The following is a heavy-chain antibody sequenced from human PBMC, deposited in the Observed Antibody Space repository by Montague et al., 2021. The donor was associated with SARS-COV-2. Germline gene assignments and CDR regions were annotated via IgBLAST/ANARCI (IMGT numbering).Heavy chain of an antibody. D-gene: IGHD3-10*01. CDR1: GFTLSSYC. J-gene: IGHJ4*02. CDR2: IISAGSNT. V-gene: IGHV3-74*01. CDR3: ARGLALLWFGDFSLPCYFDY. Sequence: SLRLSCAASGFTLSSYCMHWVRQAPGKGLVWVSLIISAGSNTPYADSVKGRFTLSRDNDKNTLYLQMNSLRAEDTAVYYCARGLALLWFGDFSLPCYFDYWGQGTLVTVSS.